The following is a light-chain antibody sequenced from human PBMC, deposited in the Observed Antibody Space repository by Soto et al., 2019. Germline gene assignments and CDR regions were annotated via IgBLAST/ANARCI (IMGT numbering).Light chain of an antibody. CDR2: EVS. J-gene: IGLJ1*01. CDR3: CSYAGSSPPYV. CDR1: SSDVGSYNL. Sequence: QSSLTQPASVSGSPGQSITISCTGTSSDVGSYNLVSWYQQHPGKAPKLMIYEVSKRPSGVSNRFSGSKSGNTASLTISGLQAEDEADYYCCSYAGSSPPYVFGPGTKVTVL. V-gene: IGLV2-23*02.